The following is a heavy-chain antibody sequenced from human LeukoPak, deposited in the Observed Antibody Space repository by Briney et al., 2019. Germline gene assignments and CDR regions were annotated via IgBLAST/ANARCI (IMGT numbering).Heavy chain of an antibody. CDR2: IKQHGGEK. Sequence: GGSLRLSCAASGFTFSSYWMTWVRQAPGKGLEWVANIKQHGGEKYYVDSVKGRFTISRDNAKNSLYLQMNSLRAEDTAVYYCARDRDGMDVWGQGTTVTVSS. V-gene: IGHV3-7*01. J-gene: IGHJ6*02. CDR1: GFTFSSYW. CDR3: ARDRDGMDV.